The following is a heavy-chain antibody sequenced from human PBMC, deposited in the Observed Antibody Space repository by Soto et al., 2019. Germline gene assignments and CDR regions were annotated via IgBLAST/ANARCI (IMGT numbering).Heavy chain of an antibody. J-gene: IGHJ5*02. V-gene: IGHV1-2*02. Sequence: QVQLVQSGAEVKKPGASVKVSCKASGYTFTGYYINWVRQAPGQGLEWVGWVNPNSGATDYAQKFQGRVTMPTDTSVNTAYLELSRLTSDDTAVYYCARLVADYYDRSGHYFEPWGQGTLVTVSS. D-gene: IGHD3-22*01. CDR1: GYTFTGYY. CDR3: ARLVADYYDRSGHYFEP. CDR2: VNPNSGAT.